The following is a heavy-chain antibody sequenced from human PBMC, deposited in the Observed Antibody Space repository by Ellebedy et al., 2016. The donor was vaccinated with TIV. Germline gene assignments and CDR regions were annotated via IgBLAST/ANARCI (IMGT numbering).Heavy chain of an antibody. CDR3: AKDPKSVGHYYGWDV. CDR2: ISSSNGTT. CDR1: GFFFSTYS. V-gene: IGHV3-48*01. J-gene: IGHJ6*02. D-gene: IGHD4-23*01. Sequence: GESLKISCAASGFFFSTYSMNWVRQAPGKGLEWDSYISSSNGTTYYADSVKGRFTISRDNAKNTLYLQMNSLRGEDTALYYCAKDPKSVGHYYGWDVWGQGTTVTVSS.